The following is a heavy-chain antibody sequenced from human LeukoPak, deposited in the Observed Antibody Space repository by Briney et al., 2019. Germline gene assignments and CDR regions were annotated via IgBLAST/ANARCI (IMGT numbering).Heavy chain of an antibody. CDR2: FDPEDGET. CDR3: ATVSIRYFDWLLY. V-gene: IGHV1-24*01. CDR1: GYTLTELS. D-gene: IGHD3-9*01. J-gene: IGHJ4*02. Sequence: ASVKVSCKVSGYTLTELSMHWVRQAPGKGLEWMGGFDPEDGETIYAQKFQGRVTMTEDTSTDTAYMELSSLRSEDTAVYYCATVSIRYFDWLLYWGQETLVTVSS.